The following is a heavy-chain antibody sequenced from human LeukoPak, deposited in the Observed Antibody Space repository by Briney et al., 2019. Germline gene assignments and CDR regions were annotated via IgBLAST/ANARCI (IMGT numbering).Heavy chain of an antibody. CDR1: GHTFTSYG. V-gene: IGHV1-18*01. Sequence: ASVKVSCKASGHTFTSYGISWVRQAPGQGLEWMGWISAYNGNTNYAQKLQGRVTMTTDTSTSTAYMELRSLRSDDTAVYYCARALWLAAGTPISYYYYYGMDVWGQGTTVTVSS. CDR2: ISAYNGNT. CDR3: ARALWLAAGTPISYYYYYGMDV. D-gene: IGHD6-13*01. J-gene: IGHJ6*02.